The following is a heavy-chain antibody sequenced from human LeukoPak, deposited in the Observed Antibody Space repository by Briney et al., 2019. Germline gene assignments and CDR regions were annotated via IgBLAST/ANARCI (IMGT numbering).Heavy chain of an antibody. V-gene: IGHV3-30*02. CDR3: ARVSRRGSCYSAY. J-gene: IGHJ4*02. Sequence: PGGSLRLSCVSSGFTFSRYGIHWVRQDPGKGLEWVSFIQTDGSSKYYSDSVKGRFTISRENAKNSLYLQMNSLRAGDTAVYYCARVSRRGSCYSAYWGQGTLVTVSS. CDR2: IQTDGSSK. D-gene: IGHD2-15*01. CDR1: GFTFSRYG.